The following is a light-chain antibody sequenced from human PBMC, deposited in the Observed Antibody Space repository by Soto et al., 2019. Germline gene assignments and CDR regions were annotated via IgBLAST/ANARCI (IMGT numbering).Light chain of an antibody. CDR1: SSDVGGYNY. Sequence: QPVLTQPASVSGSPGQSITISCTGTSSDVGGYNYVSWYQQHPGKAPKLMIYEVSNRPSGVSNRFSGSKSGHTASLTISGLQAEDEADYYCSSYTSSTSLLYVFGTGTKLTVL. CDR2: EVS. CDR3: SSYTSSTSLLYV. V-gene: IGLV2-14*01. J-gene: IGLJ1*01.